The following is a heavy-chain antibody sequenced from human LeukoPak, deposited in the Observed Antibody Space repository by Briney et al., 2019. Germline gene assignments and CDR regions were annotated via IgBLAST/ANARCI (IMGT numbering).Heavy chain of an antibody. CDR3: ARDPIAAASRYNWFDP. Sequence: SETLSLTCAVSGGSISSSNWWSWVRQPPGKGLEWIGEIYHSGSTNYNPSLKSRVTISVDKSKNRFSLKLSSVTAADTAVYYCARDPIAAASRYNWFDPWGQGTLVTVSS. CDR2: IYHSGST. V-gene: IGHV4-4*02. D-gene: IGHD6-13*01. CDR1: GGSISSSNW. J-gene: IGHJ5*02.